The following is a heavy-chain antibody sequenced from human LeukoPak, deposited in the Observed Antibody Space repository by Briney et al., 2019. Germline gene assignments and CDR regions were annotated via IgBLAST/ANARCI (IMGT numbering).Heavy chain of an antibody. V-gene: IGHV3-15*01. CDR2: IKSKTDGGTT. CDR1: GFTFSNAW. Sequence: PGGSLRLSCAASGFTFSNAWMSWVRQAPGKGLEWVGRIKSKTDGGTTDYAAPVKGRFTISRDDSKNTLYLQMNSLKTEDTAVYYCTTANDFWSAQLRARNDYWGQGTLVTVSS. D-gene: IGHD3-3*01. CDR3: TTANDFWSAQLRARNDY. J-gene: IGHJ4*02.